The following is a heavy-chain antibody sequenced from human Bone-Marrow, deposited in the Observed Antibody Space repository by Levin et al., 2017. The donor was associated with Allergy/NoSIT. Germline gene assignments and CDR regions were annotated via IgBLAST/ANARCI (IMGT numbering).Heavy chain of an antibody. V-gene: IGHV3-23*01. CDR1: GFTFSSYA. CDR3: ASGMIVVVGGFYVHDAFDI. J-gene: IGHJ3*02. CDR2: ISGSGGST. D-gene: IGHD3-22*01. Sequence: GGSLRLSCAASGFTFSSYAMSWVRQAPGKGLEWVSAISGSGGSTYYADSVKGRFTISRDNSKNTLYLQMNSLRAEDTAVYYCASGMIVVVGGFYVHDAFDIWGQGTMVTVSS.